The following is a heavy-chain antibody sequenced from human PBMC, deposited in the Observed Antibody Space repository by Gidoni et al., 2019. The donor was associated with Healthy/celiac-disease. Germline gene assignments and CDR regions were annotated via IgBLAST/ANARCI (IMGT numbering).Heavy chain of an antibody. D-gene: IGHD1-26*01. J-gene: IGHJ6*02. CDR1: GFTVSSYA. CDR2: FSGSGGSP. V-gene: IGHV3-23*01. Sequence: EVQMLESGGGWVQHGGSLRLSCAASGFTVSSYAMSLVRQAPGKGLELVSAFSGSGGSPYYADSVQGRFTISRDNSKTTLYLQMNSLSAEDTAVYFCASSYEFYYYYGMDVWGQGTTVTVSS. CDR3: ASSYEFYYYYGMDV.